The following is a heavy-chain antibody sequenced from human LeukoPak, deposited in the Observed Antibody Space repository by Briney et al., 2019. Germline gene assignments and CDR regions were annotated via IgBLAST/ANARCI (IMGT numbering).Heavy chain of an antibody. D-gene: IGHD5-12*01. CDR2: IYRGGSR. Sequence: GGSLRLSCASSMFIVSANCMSSVRQVPGKGPEWVSVIYRGGSRYYADSVKGRFTISRDNSKNTLYLQMNSLRAEDTAVYYCGRGPNSGYVMWGQGTLVTVSS. CDR1: MFIVSANC. CDR3: GRGPNSGYVM. V-gene: IGHV3-53*01. J-gene: IGHJ4*02.